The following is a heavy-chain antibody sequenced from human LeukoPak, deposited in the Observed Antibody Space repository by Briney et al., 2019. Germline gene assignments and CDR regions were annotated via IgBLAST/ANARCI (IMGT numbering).Heavy chain of an antibody. CDR1: GFTFSAYA. Sequence: GGSLRLFCTASGFTFSAYAMMWVRQAPGKGPEGVSAIRGGGTSEFYADSVKGRFRISRDNSKDTLFLQMNSLRAEDTAVYYCARDPNGDYIGALDMWGPGTMVTVSS. D-gene: IGHD4-17*01. CDR3: ARDPNGDYIGALDM. CDR2: IRGGGTSE. V-gene: IGHV3-23*01. J-gene: IGHJ3*02.